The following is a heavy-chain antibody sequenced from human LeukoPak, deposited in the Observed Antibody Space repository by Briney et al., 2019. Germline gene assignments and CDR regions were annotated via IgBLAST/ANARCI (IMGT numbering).Heavy chain of an antibody. J-gene: IGHJ4*02. CDR3: ARLRGYLY. CDR2: INHSGST. V-gene: IGHV4-34*01. D-gene: IGHD5-12*01. CDR1: GGSFNGYY. Sequence: SETLSLTCAVYGGSFNGYYWSWIRQPPGKGLQWIGEINHSGSTNYNPSLKSRVTISVDTSKNQFSLNLRSVTAADTAVYYCARLRGYLYWGQGTLVTVSS.